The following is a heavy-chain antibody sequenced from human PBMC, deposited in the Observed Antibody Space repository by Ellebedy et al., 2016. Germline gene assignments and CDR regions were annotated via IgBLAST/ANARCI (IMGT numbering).Heavy chain of an antibody. CDR3: PSHSGYNWNDLNYYYYGMDV. Sequence: SETLSLTXTVSGGSISSGGYYWSWICQHPGKGLEWIGCIYYSGSTYYNPSLKSRVTISADTSKNQFSLKLTSVTAADTAVYYSPSHSGYNWNDLNYYYYGMDVWGQGTSVTVSS. CDR2: IYYSGST. V-gene: IGHV4-31*03. J-gene: IGHJ6*02. CDR1: GGSISSGGYY. D-gene: IGHD1-20*01.